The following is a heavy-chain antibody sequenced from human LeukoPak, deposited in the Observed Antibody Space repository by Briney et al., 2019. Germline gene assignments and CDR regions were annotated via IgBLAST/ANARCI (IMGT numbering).Heavy chain of an antibody. J-gene: IGHJ4*02. D-gene: IGHD2/OR15-2a*01. CDR2: ISGSGDTT. Sequence: GGSLRLSCAASGFTFNIYVLTWVRQAPGKGLEWVSSISGSGDTTYYADSVKGRFTNSRDNSKNTLYLKMTNLRAEDTAVYYCAKARVISAFDYWGQGTLVTVSS. CDR1: GFTFNIYV. V-gene: IGHV3-23*01. CDR3: AKARVISAFDY.